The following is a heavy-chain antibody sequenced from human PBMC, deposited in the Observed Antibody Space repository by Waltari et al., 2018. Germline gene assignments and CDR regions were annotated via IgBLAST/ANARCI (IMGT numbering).Heavy chain of an antibody. CDR2: IYSGGST. V-gene: IGHV3-23*03. J-gene: IGHJ3*02. CDR1: GFTFSSYA. Sequence: EVQLLESGGGLVQPGGSLRLSCAASGFTFSSYALSWVRQAPGKGLEWVSVIYSGGSTYYADSGKGRFTISRDNSKNTLYLQMNSLRAEDTAVYYCAKDGVEGDAFDIWGQGTMVTVSS. D-gene: IGHD2-15*01. CDR3: AKDGVEGDAFDI.